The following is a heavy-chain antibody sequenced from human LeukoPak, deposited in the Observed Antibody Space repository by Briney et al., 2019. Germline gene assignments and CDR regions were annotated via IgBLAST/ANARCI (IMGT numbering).Heavy chain of an antibody. CDR3: ARDPGHDY. J-gene: IGHJ4*02. Sequence: PSETLSLTCTVSGGSISSSTYYWSWIRQPAGKGLEWIGRIYTSGSTNYNPSLKSRVTMSVDTSKNQFSLKLSSVTAADTAVYYCARDPGHDYWGQGTLVTVSS. V-gene: IGHV4-61*02. CDR1: GGSISSSTYY. D-gene: IGHD1-14*01. CDR2: IYTSGST.